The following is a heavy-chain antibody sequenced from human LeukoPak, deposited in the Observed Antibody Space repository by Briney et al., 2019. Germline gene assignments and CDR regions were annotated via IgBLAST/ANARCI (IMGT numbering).Heavy chain of an antibody. V-gene: IGHV1-18*01. CDR2: ISAYNGNT. CDR3: ARARRPYGDYAPFDY. CDR1: GYTFTSYG. J-gene: IGHJ4*02. D-gene: IGHD4-17*01. Sequence: ASVKVSCKASGYTFTSYGISWVRQAPGQGLEWMGWISAYNGNTNYAQKLQGRVTMTTDTSTSTAYMELRSLRSDDTAVYYCARARRPYGDYAPFDYWGQGTLVTVPS.